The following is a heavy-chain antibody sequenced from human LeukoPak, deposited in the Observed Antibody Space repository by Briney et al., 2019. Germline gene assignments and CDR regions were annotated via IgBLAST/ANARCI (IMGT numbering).Heavy chain of an antibody. J-gene: IGHJ5*02. CDR1: GFTFSSFA. D-gene: IGHD4-17*01. Sequence: GGSLRLSCAASGFTFSSFAMTWVRQAPGKGLEWVSSITGNHGPTYNTDSVKGRFTISRDNSQNTLYLQMSSLRAEDTAVYYCTKDPNGDYVGAFDPWGQGTLVTVSS. V-gene: IGHV3-23*01. CDR2: ITGNHGPT. CDR3: TKDPNGDYVGAFDP.